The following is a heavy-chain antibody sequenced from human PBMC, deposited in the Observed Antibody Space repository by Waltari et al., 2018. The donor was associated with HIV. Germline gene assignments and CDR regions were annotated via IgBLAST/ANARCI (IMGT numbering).Heavy chain of an antibody. CDR2: ISAYNGNT. D-gene: IGHD2-2*01. CDR3: ARVGCSSASCYSGWFDP. J-gene: IGHJ5*02. V-gene: IGHV1-18*01. Sequence: QAQLAQSGAEVKKPGASVKVSCKASGYTFTSYGISWVRQAPGQGLEWLGWISAYNGNTNYAQKLQGRVTMTTDTSTSTAYMELRSRRSDDTAVYYCARVGCSSASCYSGWFDPWGQGTLVTVSS. CDR1: GYTFTSYG.